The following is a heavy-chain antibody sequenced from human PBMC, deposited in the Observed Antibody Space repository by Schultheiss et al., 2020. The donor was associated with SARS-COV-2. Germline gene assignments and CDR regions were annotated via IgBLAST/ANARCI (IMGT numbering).Heavy chain of an antibody. CDR3: ARDGNHGGGMDV. V-gene: IGHV4-59*12. CDR1: GGSISSYY. D-gene: IGHD4-23*01. J-gene: IGHJ6*02. CDR2: INHSGST. Sequence: SETLSLTCTVSGGSISSYYWSWLRQPPGKGLEWIGEINHSGSTNYNPSLKSRVTISVDTSKNQFSLKLSSVTAADTAVYYCARDGNHGGGMDVWGQGTTVTVSS.